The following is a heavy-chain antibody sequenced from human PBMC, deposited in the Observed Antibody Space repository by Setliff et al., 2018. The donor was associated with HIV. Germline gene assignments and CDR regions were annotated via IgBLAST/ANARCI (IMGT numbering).Heavy chain of an antibody. J-gene: IGHJ3*02. CDR3: VKDRGRQLWPNAFDI. V-gene: IGHV3-23*01. D-gene: IGHD5-18*01. Sequence: GGSLRLSCAASELTFSNYAMTWVRQAPGKGLEWVSSLSGSGGSTYYADSVKGRFTISRDNSKITLYLQMNSLSADDTAVYYCVKDRGRQLWPNAFDIWGQGTMVTVSS. CDR2: LSGSGGST. CDR1: ELTFSNYA.